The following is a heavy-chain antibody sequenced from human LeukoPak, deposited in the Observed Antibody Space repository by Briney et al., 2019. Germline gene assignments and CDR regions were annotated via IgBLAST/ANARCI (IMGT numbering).Heavy chain of an antibody. D-gene: IGHD5-12*01. J-gene: IGHJ5*02. CDR2: INPNSGGT. V-gene: IGHV1-2*02. CDR1: GYTFTGYY. CDR3: AGGGIVAIEDWFDP. Sequence: EASVKVSCKASGYTFTGYYMHWVRQAPGQGLEWMGWINPNSGGTNYAQKFQGRVTMTRDTSISTAYMELSRLRSDDTAVYYCAGGGIVAIEDWFDPWGQGTLVTVSS.